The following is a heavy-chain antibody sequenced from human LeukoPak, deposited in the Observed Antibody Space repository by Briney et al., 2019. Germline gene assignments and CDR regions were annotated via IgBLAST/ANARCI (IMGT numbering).Heavy chain of an antibody. Sequence: ASVKVSCKASGYTFTSYYIHWVRQAPGQGLAWMGVINPSGGSTTYAQNFQGRVTMTTDTSTSTVYMELSSLRSEDTAVYYCARDRASGSYQVSFCYDLDVRGLGTTVTVSS. CDR3: ARDRASGSYQVSFCYDLDV. CDR2: INPSGGST. D-gene: IGHD3-10*01. J-gene: IGHJ6*02. CDR1: GYTFTSYY. V-gene: IGHV1-46*01.